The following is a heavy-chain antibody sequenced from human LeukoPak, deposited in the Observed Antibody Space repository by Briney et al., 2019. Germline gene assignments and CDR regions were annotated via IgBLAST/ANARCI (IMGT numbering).Heavy chain of an antibody. CDR1: GFTFGSYW. CDR2: INSDGSST. Sequence: PGGSLRLSCVASGFTFGSYWMHWVRQAPGKGLVWVSRINSDGSSTTYADSVKGRFTISRDNPKNTLYLQMNSLRAEDTAVYYCVRDHYYSMDVWGQGTTVTVS. V-gene: IGHV3-74*03. CDR3: VRDHYYSMDV. J-gene: IGHJ6*02.